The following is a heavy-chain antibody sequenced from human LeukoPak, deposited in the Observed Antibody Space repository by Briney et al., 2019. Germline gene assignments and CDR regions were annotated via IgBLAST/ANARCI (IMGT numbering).Heavy chain of an antibody. CDR1: GVSVSSGSYY. J-gene: IGHJ4*02. V-gene: IGHV4-61*01. Sequence: PSETLSLTCTVSGVSVSSGSYYWSWLRQPPGKGLEWIGYIYYSGSTNYNPSLKSRVTISVDTSKNQFSLKLSSVTAADTAVYYCARRGPIGDSWGLIDYWGQGTLVTVSS. D-gene: IGHD7-27*01. CDR2: IYYSGST. CDR3: ARRGPIGDSWGLIDY.